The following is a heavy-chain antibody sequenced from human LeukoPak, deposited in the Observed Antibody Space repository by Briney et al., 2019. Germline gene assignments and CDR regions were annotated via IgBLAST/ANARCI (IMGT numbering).Heavy chain of an antibody. CDR1: GGSFSGYC. V-gene: IGHV4-59*01. D-gene: IGHD3-10*01. CDR2: IYYSGST. CDR3: ARVRGVIISLFDY. Sequence: PSETLSLTCAVYGGSFSGYCWSWIRQPPGKGLEWIGYIYYSGSTNYNPSLKSRVTISVDTSKNQFSLKLSSVTAADTAVYYCARVRGVIISLFDYWGQGTLVTVSS. J-gene: IGHJ4*02.